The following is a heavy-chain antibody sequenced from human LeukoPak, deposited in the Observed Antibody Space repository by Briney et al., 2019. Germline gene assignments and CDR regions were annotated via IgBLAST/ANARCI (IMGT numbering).Heavy chain of an antibody. J-gene: IGHJ4*02. CDR3: ARDGVGVAARLPFY. CDR2: IYYSGST. CDR1: GGSISSYY. Sequence: SETLSLTCTVSGGSISSYYWSWIRQPPGKGLEWIGYIYYSGSTNYNPSLKSRVTISVDTSKNQFSLKLSSVTAADTAVYYCARDGVGVAARLPFYWGQGTLVTVSS. V-gene: IGHV4-59*01. D-gene: IGHD6-6*01.